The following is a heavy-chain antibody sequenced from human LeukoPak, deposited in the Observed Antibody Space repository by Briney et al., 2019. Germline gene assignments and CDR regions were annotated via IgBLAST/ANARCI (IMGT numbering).Heavy chain of an antibody. CDR2: ISSSSSYI. D-gene: IGHD4-17*01. CDR3: AKLGYGDANY. J-gene: IGHJ4*02. V-gene: IGHV3-21*01. Sequence: PGGSLRLSCAASGFTFSSYSMNWVRQAPGKGLEWVSSISSSSSYIYYADSVKGRFTISRDNSKNTLYLQMNSLRAEDTAVYYCAKLGYGDANYWGQGTLATVSS. CDR1: GFTFSSYS.